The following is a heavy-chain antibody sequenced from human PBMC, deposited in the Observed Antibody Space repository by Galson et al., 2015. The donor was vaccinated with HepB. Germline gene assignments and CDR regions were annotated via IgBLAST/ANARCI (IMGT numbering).Heavy chain of an antibody. CDR2: ISYDGSNK. CDR3: ARDGLLGYFDY. V-gene: IGHV3-30-3*01. D-gene: IGHD3-22*01. J-gene: IGHJ4*02. CDR1: GFTFSSYW. Sequence: SLRLSCAASGFTFSSYWMSWVRQAPGKGLEWVAVISYDGSNKYYADSVKGRFTISRDNSKNTLYLLMNSLRAEDTAVYYCARDGLLGYFDYWGQGTLVTVSS.